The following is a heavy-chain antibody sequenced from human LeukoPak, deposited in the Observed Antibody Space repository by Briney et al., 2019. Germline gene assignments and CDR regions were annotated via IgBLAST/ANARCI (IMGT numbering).Heavy chain of an antibody. CDR1: GGSFSGYY. J-gene: IGHJ5*02. CDR2: INHSGST. Sequence: QPSETLSLTCAVYGGSFSGYYWSWIRQPPGKGPEWIGEINHSGSTNYNPSLKSRVTISVDTSKNQFSLKLSSVTAADTAVYYCARAGEYSSSWYREMYNWFDPWGQGTLVTVSS. D-gene: IGHD6-13*01. CDR3: ARAGEYSSSWYREMYNWFDP. V-gene: IGHV4-34*01.